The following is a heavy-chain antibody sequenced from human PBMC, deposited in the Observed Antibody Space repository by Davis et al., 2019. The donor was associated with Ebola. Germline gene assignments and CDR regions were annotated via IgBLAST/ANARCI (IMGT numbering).Heavy chain of an antibody. D-gene: IGHD6-13*01. CDR1: GGSFSGYY. Sequence: MPSETLSLTCAVYGGSFSGYYWSWIRQPPGKGLEWIGSIYYSGSTYYNPSLKSRVTISVDTSKNQFSLRLSSVTAADTAVYYCARDLSYRGAAVISYYGMDVWGKGTTVTVSS. J-gene: IGHJ6*04. CDR2: IYYSGST. V-gene: IGHV4-34*01. CDR3: ARDLSYRGAAVISYYGMDV.